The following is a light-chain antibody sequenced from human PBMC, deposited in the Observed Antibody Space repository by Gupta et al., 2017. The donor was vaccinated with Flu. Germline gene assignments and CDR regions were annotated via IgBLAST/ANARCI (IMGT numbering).Light chain of an antibody. Sequence: QPVLTHSPSASASLRTPVKLTCTLNSGHSSYAIAWLQQQPERGPRYLMKVNRDGSHSKGGGIPDRFSGSGSGAELYLTISSLQSEDESDYYCQTWGTGVVVFGGGTKLTVL. CDR1: SGHSSYA. V-gene: IGLV4-69*01. J-gene: IGLJ2*01. CDR2: VNRDGSH. CDR3: QTWGTGVVV.